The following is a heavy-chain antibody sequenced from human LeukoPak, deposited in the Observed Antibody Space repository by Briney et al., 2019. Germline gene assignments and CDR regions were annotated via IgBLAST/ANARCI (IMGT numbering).Heavy chain of an antibody. CDR3: ARDLFVQQKLSFDP. CDR2: INPNSGGT. CDR1: GYTFTGYY. Sequence: ASVKVSCKASGYTFTGYYIHWVRQAPGQGLEWMGWINPNSGGTNYAQKFQGRVTMTRDTSISTIYMELSRLRSDDTAVYYCARDLFVQQKLSFDPWGQGTLVTVSS. D-gene: IGHD6-13*01. V-gene: IGHV1-2*02. J-gene: IGHJ5*02.